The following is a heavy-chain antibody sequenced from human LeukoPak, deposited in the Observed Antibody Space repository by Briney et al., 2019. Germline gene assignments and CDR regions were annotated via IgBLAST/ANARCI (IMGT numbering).Heavy chain of an antibody. V-gene: IGHV4-61*02. J-gene: IGHJ5*02. CDR2: IYTSGST. CDR1: GGSISSGSYY. D-gene: IGHD3-3*01. Sequence: SQTLSLTCTVSGGSISSGSYYWSWIRQPAGKGLEWIGRIYTSGSTNYNPSLKSRVTISVDTSKNQFSLKLSSVTAADTAVYYCAREAVLRFSEDWFDPWGQGTLVTVSS. CDR3: AREAVLRFSEDWFDP.